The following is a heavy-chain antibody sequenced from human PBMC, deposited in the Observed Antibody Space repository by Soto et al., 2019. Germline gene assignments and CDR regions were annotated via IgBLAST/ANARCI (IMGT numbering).Heavy chain of an antibody. D-gene: IGHD2-15*01. CDR3: ARALVETLGYCSGGSCYGPFDY. Sequence: QVQLVQSGAEVKKPGSSVKVSCKASGGTFSSYAISWVRQAPGQGLEWMGGIIPIFGTANYAQKFQGRVTITADESTSTAYMELSSLRSEDTAVYYCARALVETLGYCSGGSCYGPFDYWGQGTLVTVSS. V-gene: IGHV1-69*01. CDR2: IIPIFGTA. CDR1: GGTFSSYA. J-gene: IGHJ4*02.